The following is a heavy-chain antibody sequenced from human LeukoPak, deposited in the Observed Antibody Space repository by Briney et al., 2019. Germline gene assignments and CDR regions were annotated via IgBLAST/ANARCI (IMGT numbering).Heavy chain of an antibody. CDR1: GGTFSSYA. CDR2: IIPIFGTA. Sequence: ASVKVSCKASGGTFSSYAISWVRQAPGQGLEWMGGIIPIFGTANYAQKFQGRVTIIADKSTSTAYMELSSLRSEDMAVYYCATLYEGIAVAGAFDYWGQGTLVTVSS. CDR3: ATLYEGIAVAGAFDY. D-gene: IGHD6-19*01. V-gene: IGHV1-69*06. J-gene: IGHJ4*02.